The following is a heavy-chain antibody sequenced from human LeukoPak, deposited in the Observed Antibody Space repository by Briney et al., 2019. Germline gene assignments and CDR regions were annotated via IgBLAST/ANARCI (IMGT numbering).Heavy chain of an antibody. J-gene: IGHJ5*02. CDR1: GYSFTSYW. CDR3: ARTLMYVGQDNWSDP. V-gene: IGHV5-10-1*01. D-gene: IGHD2-8*01. Sequence: GESLKISCKGSGYSFTSYWISWVRQMPGKGLEWMGRIDPSDSYTNYSPSFQGHVTISADKSISTAYLQWSSLKASDTAMYYCARTLMYVGQDNWSDPWGQGTLVTVSS. CDR2: IDPSDSYT.